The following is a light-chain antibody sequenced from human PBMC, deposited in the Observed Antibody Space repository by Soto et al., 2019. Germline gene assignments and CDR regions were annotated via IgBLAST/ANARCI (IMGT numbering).Light chain of an antibody. V-gene: IGLV1-40*01. CDR1: SSSVGTAYD. Sequence: QAVVTQPHSVSGAPGQRVTISCTGSSSSVGTAYDVNWYQHLPGTAPKLLIYGSTHRPSGVPDRFSGSKSGTLASLAITGLQAEDAADYYCQSYDSSLSGSVVFGGGTKLTVL. J-gene: IGLJ2*01. CDR3: QSYDSSLSGSVV. CDR2: GST.